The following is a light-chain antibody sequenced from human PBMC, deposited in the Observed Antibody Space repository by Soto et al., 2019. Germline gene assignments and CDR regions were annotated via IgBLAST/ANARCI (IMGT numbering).Light chain of an antibody. CDR1: QGISNS. V-gene: IGKV1-9*01. CDR2: AAS. J-gene: IGKJ5*01. CDR3: HQLNSYPHS. Sequence: IQLTQSPSSLAASVGDRVTITCRASQGISNSLAWYQQKPGNAPKLLIYAASTLESGVTSRFGGSGSGTDFTLTISSLQPEDFATYYCHQLNSYPHSFGQGTRLEIK.